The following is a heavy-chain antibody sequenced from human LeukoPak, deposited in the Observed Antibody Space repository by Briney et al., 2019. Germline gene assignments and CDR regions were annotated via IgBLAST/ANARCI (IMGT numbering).Heavy chain of an antibody. Sequence: PSETLSLTCTVSGGSISSSSYYWGWIRQPPGKGLEWIGSIYYSGSTYYNPSLKSRVTISVDTSKNQFSLKLSSVTAADTAVYYCARHRHSGSYLFDYWGQGTLVTVSS. CDR3: ARHRHSGSYLFDY. CDR2: IYYSGST. J-gene: IGHJ4*02. D-gene: IGHD1-26*01. CDR1: GGSISSSSYY. V-gene: IGHV4-39*01.